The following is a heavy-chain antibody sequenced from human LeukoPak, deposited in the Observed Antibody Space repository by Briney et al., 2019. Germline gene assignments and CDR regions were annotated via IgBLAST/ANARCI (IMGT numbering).Heavy chain of an antibody. CDR2: IYSGGST. D-gene: IGHD2-15*01. Sequence: PGGSLRLSCAASGFTVSSNYMSWVRQAPGKGLEWVSVIYSGGSTYYADSVKGRFTISRDNSKNTLYLQMNSLRAEDTAVYYCARSTYCSGGSCYFGAFDIWGQGTMVTVSS. CDR3: ARSTYCSGGSCYFGAFDI. J-gene: IGHJ3*02. V-gene: IGHV3-66*01. CDR1: GFTVSSNY.